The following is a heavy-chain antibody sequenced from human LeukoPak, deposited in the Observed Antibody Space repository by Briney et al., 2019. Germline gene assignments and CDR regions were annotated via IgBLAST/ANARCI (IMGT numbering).Heavy chain of an antibody. CDR2: ISSSGSTI. CDR1: GFTFSSYE. D-gene: IGHD4-17*01. CDR3: AREGGTTVKITFDY. J-gene: IGHJ4*02. V-gene: IGHV3-48*03. Sequence: LPGGSLRLSCAASGFTFSSYEMNWVRQAPGKGLEWVSYISSSGSTIYYADSVKGRFTISRDNAKNSLYLQMNSLRDEDTAVYYCAREGGTTVKITFDYWGRGTLVTVSS.